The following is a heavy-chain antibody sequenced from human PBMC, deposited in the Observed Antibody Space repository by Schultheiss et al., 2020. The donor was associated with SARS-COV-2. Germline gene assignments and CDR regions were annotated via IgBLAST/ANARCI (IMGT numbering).Heavy chain of an antibody. V-gene: IGHV3-30*12. J-gene: IGHJ4*02. CDR2: ISYDGSNK. Sequence: GGSLRLSCAASGFTFSSYGMHWVRQAPGKGLEWVAVISYDGSNKYYADSVKGRFTISRDDSKNTAYLQMNSLKTEDTAVYYCTTDYGGNSAFDYWGQGTLVTVSS. CDR3: TTDYGGNSAFDY. D-gene: IGHD4-23*01. CDR1: GFTFSSYG.